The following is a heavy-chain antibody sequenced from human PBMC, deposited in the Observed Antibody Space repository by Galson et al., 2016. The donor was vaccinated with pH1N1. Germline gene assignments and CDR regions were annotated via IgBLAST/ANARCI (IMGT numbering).Heavy chain of an antibody. V-gene: IGHV3-23*01. Sequence: LRLSCAASGFTFSSYVIHWVRQAPGKGLEWVSSISATGISTYYADSVKGRFTISRDNSKNTVYLQMDSLRAEDTALYYCAKDFSHYIPSTGPFDYWGRGALVTVSS. J-gene: IGHJ4*02. CDR1: GFTFSSYV. CDR3: AKDFSHYIPSTGPFDY. CDR2: ISATGIST. D-gene: IGHD1-14*01.